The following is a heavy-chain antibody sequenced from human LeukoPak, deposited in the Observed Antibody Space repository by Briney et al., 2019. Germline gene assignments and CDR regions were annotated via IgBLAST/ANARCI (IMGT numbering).Heavy chain of an antibody. CDR1: GGSISTYY. Sequence: SETPSLTCTVSGGSISTYYWNWIRQPPGRGLEWIAYNNHRGSANYNPSLRSRVSISVDTSKNQFSLNLSSVTAADTAVYYCARELGSGFYYWGQGILVTVSS. V-gene: IGHV4-59*01. CDR2: NNHRGSA. J-gene: IGHJ4*02. CDR3: ARELGSGFYY. D-gene: IGHD3-10*01.